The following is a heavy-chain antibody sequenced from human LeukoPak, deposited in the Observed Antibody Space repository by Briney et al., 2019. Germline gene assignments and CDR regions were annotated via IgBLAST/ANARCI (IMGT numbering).Heavy chain of an antibody. CDR1: GFTFSSYS. Sequence: GGSLRLSCAASGFTFSSYSMNWVRQAPGKGLEWVSSISSSSSYIYYADSVKGRFTISRDNAKNSLYLQMNSLRAEDTAVYYCARDSAKARAFDIWGQGTMVTVSS. V-gene: IGHV3-21*04. D-gene: IGHD3-10*01. CDR2: ISSSSSYI. CDR3: ARDSAKARAFDI. J-gene: IGHJ3*02.